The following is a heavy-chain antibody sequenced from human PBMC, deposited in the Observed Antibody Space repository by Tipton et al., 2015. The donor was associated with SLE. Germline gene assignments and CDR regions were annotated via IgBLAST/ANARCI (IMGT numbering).Heavy chain of an antibody. CDR3: ALSSVAATQAY. CDR2: ISAYNGNT. CDR1: GYTFITYG. D-gene: IGHD6-13*01. V-gene: IGHV1-18*01. Sequence: QSGPEVKKPGASVKVSCKASGYTFITYGITWVRQAPGQGLEWMGWISAYNGNTNYAQKFQGRVTLTTDTSTNTAYMELRSLKYVDTAVYYCALSSVAATQAYWGQGTLVTVSS. J-gene: IGHJ4*02.